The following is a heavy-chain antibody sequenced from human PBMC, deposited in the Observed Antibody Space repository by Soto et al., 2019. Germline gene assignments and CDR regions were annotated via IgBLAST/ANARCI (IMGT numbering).Heavy chain of an antibody. J-gene: IGHJ4*02. CDR2: FIPIFVSA. CDR3: ARDVSSDTTGFRGYDL. D-gene: IGHD3-10*01. CDR1: GGTVSSYA. V-gene: IGHV1-69*01. Sequence: QLHLVQTGAEVKKAGSSVKVSCKASGGTVSSYAITWVRQATGKGLEWMGVFIPIFVSAHYAPKFQGRITITADESTSTAYMELSGLTSEDTAIYYCARDVSSDTTGFRGYDLWGQGTKVTVSS.